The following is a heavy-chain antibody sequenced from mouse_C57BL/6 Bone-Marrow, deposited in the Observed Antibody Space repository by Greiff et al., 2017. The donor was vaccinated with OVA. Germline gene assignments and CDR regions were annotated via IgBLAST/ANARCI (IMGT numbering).Heavy chain of an antibody. CDR1: GFNITDDY. CDR2: IDPENGDT. D-gene: IGHD1-1*02. CDR3: TTWYYYGGGAY. Sequence: VQLQQSGAELVRPGASVKLSCTASGFNITDDYMHWVKQRPEQGLEWIGWIDPENGDTEYASKFQGKATITADTSSNTAYLQLSSLTSEDAAVYYCTTWYYYGGGAYWGQGTLVTVSA. V-gene: IGHV14-4*01. J-gene: IGHJ3*01.